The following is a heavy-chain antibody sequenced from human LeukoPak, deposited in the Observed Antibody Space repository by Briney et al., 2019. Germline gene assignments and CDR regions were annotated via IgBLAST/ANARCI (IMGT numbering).Heavy chain of an antibody. Sequence: GGSLRLSCAASGFTFSSFVMHWVRQAPGKGLEWVAVISHVGSNKYCADSVQGRFSISRDNSKNTLYLQMNSLRAEDTAVYYCARDFLRRGYDFWSGYYDYWGQGTLVTVSS. J-gene: IGHJ4*02. V-gene: IGHV3-30-3*01. CDR2: ISHVGSNK. CDR3: ARDFLRRGYDFWSGYYDY. D-gene: IGHD3-3*01. CDR1: GFTFSSFV.